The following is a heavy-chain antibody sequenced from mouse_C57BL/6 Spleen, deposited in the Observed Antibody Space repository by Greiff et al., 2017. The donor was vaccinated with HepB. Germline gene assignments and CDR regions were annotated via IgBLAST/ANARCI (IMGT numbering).Heavy chain of an antibody. CDR2: IDPSDSYT. Sequence: QVQLQQPGAELVKPGASVKLSCKASGYTFTSYWMQWVKQRPGQGLEWIGEIDPSDSYTNYNQKFRGKATLTVDTSSSTAYMQLSSLTSEDSAVYYCARKALYDGYYEFAYWGQGTRVTVSA. CDR1: GYTFTSYW. CDR3: ARKALYDGYYEFAY. V-gene: IGHV1-50*01. D-gene: IGHD2-3*01. J-gene: IGHJ3*01.